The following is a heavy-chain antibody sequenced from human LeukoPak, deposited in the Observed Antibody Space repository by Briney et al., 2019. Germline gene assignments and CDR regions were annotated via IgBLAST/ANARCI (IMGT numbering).Heavy chain of an antibody. CDR3: AKDVLLVSGSGSYCDY. CDR2: IAGRSDSI. Sequence: GGSLRLSCGASRLTLSTYTMNWVRQAPGKGLEWVSHIAGRSDSIYYADSVKGRFTISRDKAKNSLYLQMNSLRAEDTALYYCAKDVLLVSGSGSYCDYWGQGTLVTVSS. D-gene: IGHD3-10*01. J-gene: IGHJ4*02. V-gene: IGHV3-21*05. CDR1: RLTLSTYT.